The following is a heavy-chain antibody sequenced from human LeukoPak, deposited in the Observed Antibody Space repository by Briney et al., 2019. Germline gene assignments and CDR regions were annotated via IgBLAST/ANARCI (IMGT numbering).Heavy chain of an antibody. V-gene: IGHV3-74*01. J-gene: IGHJ4*02. CDR2: INTDGTVT. Sequence: GGSLRLSCAASGFTFSKYWLLWVRQAPGKGLDSISRINTDGTVTTYADSVKGRFTVSRDNADNTMFLQMNSVRDEDTAVYYCATKQWLAPPPDSWGQGTPVTVSS. CDR1: GFTFSKYW. CDR3: ATKQWLAPPPDS. D-gene: IGHD6-19*01.